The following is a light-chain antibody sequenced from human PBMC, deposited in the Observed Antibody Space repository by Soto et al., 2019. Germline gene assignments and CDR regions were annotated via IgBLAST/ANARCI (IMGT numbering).Light chain of an antibody. CDR3: QQYFSLPHT. Sequence: IQLTQSPSSLSASVGETVTITCRASQGISYALAWYQQKPGTPPKLLISWASTRQSGVPDRFSGSGSGTDFTLTISSLQAADVAVYYCQQYFSLPHTFGQGTKVEIK. J-gene: IGKJ2*01. CDR2: WAS. V-gene: IGKV1-27*01. CDR1: QGISYA.